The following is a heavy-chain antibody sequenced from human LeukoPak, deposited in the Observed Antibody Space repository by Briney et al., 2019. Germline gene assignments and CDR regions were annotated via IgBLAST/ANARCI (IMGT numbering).Heavy chain of an antibody. CDR3: ARVFFEWGSYRDAFHM. Sequence: GASVKVSCKASGYTFTGYYMHWERQAPGQGLEWMGWINPNSGGTNYAQKFQGRITMTRDTSISTAYMELSRLRSDDTAVYYCARVFFEWGSYRDAFHMWGQGTMVTVSS. CDR2: INPNSGGT. J-gene: IGHJ3*02. D-gene: IGHD3-16*02. V-gene: IGHV1-2*02. CDR1: GYTFTGYY.